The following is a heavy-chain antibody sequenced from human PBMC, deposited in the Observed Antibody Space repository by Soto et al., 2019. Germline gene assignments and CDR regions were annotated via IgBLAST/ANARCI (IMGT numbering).Heavy chain of an antibody. J-gene: IGHJ5*02. Sequence: SETLSLTCAVYGGSFSGYYWSWIRQPPGKGLEWIGEINHSGSTNYNPSLKSRVTISVDTSKNQFSLKLSSVTAADTAVYYCARGGILWNYINWFDPWGQGTLVTVSS. CDR3: ARGGILWNYINWFDP. V-gene: IGHV4-34*01. CDR1: GGSFSGYY. D-gene: IGHD1-7*01. CDR2: INHSGST.